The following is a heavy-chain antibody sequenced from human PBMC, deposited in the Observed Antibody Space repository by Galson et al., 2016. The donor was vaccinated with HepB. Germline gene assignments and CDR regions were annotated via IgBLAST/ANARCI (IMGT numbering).Heavy chain of an antibody. Sequence: SLRLSCAASGFTFIDYGVHWVRRAPGEGLEWVAVISYDGRSKNYADSVKGRFTVSRDNSKNTLYLQMNSLRAEDTAVYYCAKLEGGLTYYGMDVWGHGTTVTVSS. V-gene: IGHV3-30*18. J-gene: IGHJ6*02. CDR1: GFTFIDYG. CDR2: ISYDGRSK. D-gene: IGHD2-15*01. CDR3: AKLEGGLTYYGMDV.